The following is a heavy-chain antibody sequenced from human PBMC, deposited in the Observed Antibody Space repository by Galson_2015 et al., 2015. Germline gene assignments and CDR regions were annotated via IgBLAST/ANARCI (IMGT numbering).Heavy chain of an antibody. CDR2: INPGNGNT. Sequence: SVKVSCKASGYIFSNYAMHWVRQAPGQSLEWMGWINPGNGNTKYSQKFQGRVTITRDASASTAYMELSSLGSEDTAVYYCARNGITMVRGILTTYNWFDPWGQGTLVTVS. J-gene: IGHJ5*02. V-gene: IGHV1-3*01. CDR1: GYIFSNYA. D-gene: IGHD3-10*01. CDR3: ARNGITMVRGILTTYNWFDP.